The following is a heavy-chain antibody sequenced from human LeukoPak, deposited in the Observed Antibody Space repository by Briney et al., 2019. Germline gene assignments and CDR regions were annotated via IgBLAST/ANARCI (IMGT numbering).Heavy chain of an antibody. V-gene: IGHV4-59*08. CDR3: ARNEYYNDRIGYFYSGNVDY. D-gene: IGHD3-22*01. Sequence: SETLSLTCSVSGGSISSYYWSWIRQPPGKGLEWVGYIYYSGSTNYNPSLKSRLTISVDTSNNQFSLKQSYVTAAGTAVVYCARNEYYNDRIGYFYSGNVDYWGQGTLVTVSS. CDR2: IYYSGST. J-gene: IGHJ4*02. CDR1: GGSISSYY.